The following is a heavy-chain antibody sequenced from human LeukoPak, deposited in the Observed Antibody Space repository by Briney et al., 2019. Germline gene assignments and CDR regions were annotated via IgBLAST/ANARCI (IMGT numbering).Heavy chain of an antibody. CDR3: ASSSRNLYGMDV. CDR1: GGTFSTST. D-gene: IGHD6-13*01. CDR2: VIPIFGAA. J-gene: IGHJ6*02. Sequence: SVKVSCKASGGTFSTSTISWVRQAPGQGLEWMGGVIPIFGAANYAQKFQGRVTITADESTTTASMELSSLKSEDMAVYFCASSSRNLYGMDVWGQGTTVTVSS. V-gene: IGHV1-69*13.